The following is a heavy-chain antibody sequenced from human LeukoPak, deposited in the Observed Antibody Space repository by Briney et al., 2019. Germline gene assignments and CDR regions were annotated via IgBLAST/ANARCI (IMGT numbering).Heavy chain of an antibody. CDR2: ISSSSSYV. D-gene: IGHD2-15*01. V-gene: IGHV3-21*01. CDR3: ARGHCSGSSCSAFDY. CDR1: GFTFSNYS. Sequence: TGGSLRLSCAASGFTFSNYSMSWGRQAPGKGLEWVSSISSSSSYVYYADSLKGRFTISRDNAKNSLYLQMNSLRAEDTAVYYCARGHCSGSSCSAFDYWGQGTLVTVSS. J-gene: IGHJ4*02.